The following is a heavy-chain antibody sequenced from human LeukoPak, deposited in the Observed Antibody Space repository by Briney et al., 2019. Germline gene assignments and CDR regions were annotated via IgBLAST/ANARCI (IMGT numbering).Heavy chain of an antibody. V-gene: IGHV4-4*07. J-gene: IGHJ5*02. Sequence: KSSETLSLTCTVSGGSISSYYWSWIRQPAGKGLEWIGRIYTSGSTNYNPSLKSRVTMSVDTSKNQFSLKLSSVTAADTAVYYCARGIAVGPVALGYNWFDPWGQGTLVTVSS. CDR2: IYTSGST. CDR3: ARGIAVGPVALGYNWFDP. D-gene: IGHD6-19*01. CDR1: GGSISSYY.